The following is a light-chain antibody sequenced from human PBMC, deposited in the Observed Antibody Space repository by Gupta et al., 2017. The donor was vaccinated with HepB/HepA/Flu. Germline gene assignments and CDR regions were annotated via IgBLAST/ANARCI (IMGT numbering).Light chain of an antibody. CDR2: AAS. V-gene: IGKV1-39*01. CDR1: QSISSI. Sequence: DIRMTQSPSSLSASVGDRVTITCRASQSISSILNWYQQKPGKAPKLLIYAASSLQSGVPSRFSGSGSGTDFTLTISSLQPEDFATYYCQQSYSTPRTFGQGTKVEIK. J-gene: IGKJ1*01. CDR3: QQSYSTPRT.